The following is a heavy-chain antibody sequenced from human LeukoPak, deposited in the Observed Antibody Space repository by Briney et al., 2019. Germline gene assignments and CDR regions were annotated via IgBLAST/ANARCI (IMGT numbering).Heavy chain of an antibody. V-gene: IGHV3-74*01. J-gene: IGHJ4*02. Sequence: GGSLRLSCAASGFTFSSYWMHWVRQAPGKGLVWVSRINSDGSSTSYADSVKGRFAISRDNAKNTLYLQMNSLRAEDTAVYYCAKVPRGLSRVDYWGQGTLVTVSS. CDR1: GFTFSSYW. CDR3: AKVPRGLSRVDY. D-gene: IGHD2/OR15-2a*01. CDR2: INSDGSST.